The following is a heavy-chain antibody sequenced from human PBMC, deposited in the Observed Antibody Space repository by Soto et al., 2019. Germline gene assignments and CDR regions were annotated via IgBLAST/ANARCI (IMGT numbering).Heavy chain of an antibody. V-gene: IGHV3-23*01. Sequence: GGSLRLSCAASGFTFSSYAMTWVRQAPGKGLEWVSAISRGGGTTYYADSVRGRFTISRDNSKNTLYLQMNSLRAEDTAIYYCAKAICGGDCYPVWYYGMDVWGQGTTVTGSS. CDR3: AKAICGGDCYPVWYYGMDV. J-gene: IGHJ6*02. CDR2: ISRGGGTT. D-gene: IGHD2-21*02. CDR1: GFTFSSYA.